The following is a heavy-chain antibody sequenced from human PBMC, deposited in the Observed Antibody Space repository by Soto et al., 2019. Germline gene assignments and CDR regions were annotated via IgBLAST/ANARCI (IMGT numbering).Heavy chain of an antibody. Sequence: SETLSLTCAVYGGSFSGYYWSWIRQPPGKGLEWIGEINHSGSTNYNQSLKSRVTISVDTSKNQFSLKLSSVTAADTAVYYCARGVTGGAFDIWGQGTMVTVSS. CDR3: ARGVTGGAFDI. V-gene: IGHV4-34*01. D-gene: IGHD7-27*01. CDR1: GGSFSGYY. J-gene: IGHJ3*02. CDR2: INHSGST.